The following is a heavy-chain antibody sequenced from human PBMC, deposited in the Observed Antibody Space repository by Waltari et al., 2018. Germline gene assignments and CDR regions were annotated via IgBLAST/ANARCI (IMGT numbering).Heavy chain of an antibody. CDR3: ARASYGGNLVLLGYGMDV. J-gene: IGHJ6*02. V-gene: IGHV1-69*05. Sequence: QVQLVQSGAEVKKPGSSVKVSCKASGGTFSSYAISWVRQAPGQGLEWMGGIIPIFGTANYAQKFQGRVTITTDESTSTAYMELSSLRSEDMAVYYCARASYGGNLVLLGYGMDVWGQGTTVTVSS. D-gene: IGHD2-21*01. CDR2: IIPIFGTA. CDR1: GGTFSSYA.